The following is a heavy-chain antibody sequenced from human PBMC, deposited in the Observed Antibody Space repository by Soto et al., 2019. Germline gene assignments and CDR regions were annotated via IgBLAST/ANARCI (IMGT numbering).Heavy chain of an antibody. Sequence: EVQLVESGGGLVQRGGSLRLSCAASGFTFRSYSMNWVRQAPGEGLEWVSYISSSSGIIYYADSVKGRFTVSRDNAKNSLYLQMNSLRDDDTAVYYCARDEGYSSSIAYWGQGILVTVSS. J-gene: IGHJ4*02. CDR2: ISSSSGII. CDR3: ARDEGYSSSIAY. D-gene: IGHD6-19*01. CDR1: GFTFRSYS. V-gene: IGHV3-48*02.